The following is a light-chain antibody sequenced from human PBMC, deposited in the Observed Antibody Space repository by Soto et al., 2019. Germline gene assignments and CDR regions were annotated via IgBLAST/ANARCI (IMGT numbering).Light chain of an antibody. V-gene: IGKV3-20*01. CDR3: HQYGGSPQT. Sequence: ILLTQSPGTLSFSPGGKGTLSCRGRQRVRNYLAWYQRKPGQAPRLLIYGASSRATGIPDRFSGSGSGTDFTLTISRLEPEDFAVYYCHQYGGSPQTFGQGTKVDIK. CDR1: QRVRNY. CDR2: GAS. J-gene: IGKJ1*01.